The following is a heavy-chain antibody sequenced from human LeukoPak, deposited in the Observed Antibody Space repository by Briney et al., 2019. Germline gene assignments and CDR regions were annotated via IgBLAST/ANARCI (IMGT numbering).Heavy chain of an antibody. J-gene: IGHJ5*02. CDR1: GYTFTSYA. CDR3: AREGFNPDYYDSSGYHWFDP. V-gene: IGHV7-4-1*02. CDR2: INTNTGNP. Sequence: GASVKVSCKASGYTFTSYAMNWVRQAPGQGLEWMGWINTNTGNPTYAQGFTGRFVFSLDTSVSTAYLQISSLKAEDTAVYYCAREGFNPDYYDSSGYHWFDPWGQGTLVTVSS. D-gene: IGHD3-22*01.